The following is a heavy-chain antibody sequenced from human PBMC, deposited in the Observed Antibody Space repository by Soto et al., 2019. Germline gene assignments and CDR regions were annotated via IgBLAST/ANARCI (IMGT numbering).Heavy chain of an antibody. V-gene: IGHV4-30-4*01. CDR1: GGSISSGDYY. CDR3: ASSVHSRDYGDYESEEGYGRYYYYGMDV. CDR2: IYYSGST. D-gene: IGHD4-17*01. J-gene: IGHJ6*02. Sequence: SETLSLTCTVSGGSISSGDYYWSWIRQPPGKGLEWIGYIYYSGSTYYNPSLKSRVTISVDTSKNQFSLKLSSVTAADTAVYYCASSVHSRDYGDYESEEGYGRYYYYGMDVWGQGTTVTVSS.